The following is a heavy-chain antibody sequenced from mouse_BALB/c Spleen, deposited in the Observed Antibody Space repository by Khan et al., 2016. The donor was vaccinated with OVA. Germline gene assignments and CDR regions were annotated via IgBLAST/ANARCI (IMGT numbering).Heavy chain of an antibody. D-gene: IGHD2-1*01. V-gene: IGHV1S22*01. CDR3: TRGGYYGKSLFAY. Sequence: LQQPGSELVRPGASVKLSCKASGYTFTSYWMHWVKQRHGQGLEWIGNIYPGSGSTNYDEMFKSKGTLTVDTSSSTAYMHLSSLTSEDSAVYYCTRGGYYGKSLFAYWGQGTLVTVAA. J-gene: IGHJ3*01. CDR1: GYTFTSYW. CDR2: IYPGSGST.